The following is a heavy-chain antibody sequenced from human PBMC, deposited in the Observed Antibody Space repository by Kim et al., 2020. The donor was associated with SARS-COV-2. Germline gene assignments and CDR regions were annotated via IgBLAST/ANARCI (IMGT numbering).Heavy chain of an antibody. Sequence: GGSLRLSCAASGFTFSSYAMHWVRQAPGKGLEWVAVISYDGSNKYYADSVKGRFTISRDNSKNTLYLQMNSLRAEDTAVYYCARDSRSGSWGGWFDPWGQGTLVTVSS. V-gene: IGHV3-30*04. D-gene: IGHD3-10*01. CDR1: GFTFSSYA. CDR2: ISYDGSNK. CDR3: ARDSRSGSWGGWFDP. J-gene: IGHJ5*02.